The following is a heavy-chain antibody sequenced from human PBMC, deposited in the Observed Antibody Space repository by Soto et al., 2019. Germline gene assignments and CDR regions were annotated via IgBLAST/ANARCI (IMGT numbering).Heavy chain of an antibody. CDR1: GGSVSSGSYY. D-gene: IGHD3-10*01. CDR3: AREFTDDTMVRGVDY. Sequence: SETLSLTCTVSGGSVSSGSYYWSWIRQPPGKGLEWIGYIYYSGSTNYNPSLKSRVTISVDTSKNQFSLKLSSVTAADTAVYYCAREFTDDTMVRGVDYWGQGTLVTVSS. CDR2: IYYSGST. J-gene: IGHJ4*02. V-gene: IGHV4-61*01.